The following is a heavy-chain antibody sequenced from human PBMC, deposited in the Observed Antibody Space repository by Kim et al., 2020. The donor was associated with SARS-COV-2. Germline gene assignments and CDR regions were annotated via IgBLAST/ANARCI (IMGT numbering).Heavy chain of an antibody. D-gene: IGHD6-13*01. V-gene: IGHV3-23*01. J-gene: IGHJ4*02. CDR2: NT. CDR3: GKNQLACMAD. Sequence: NTSYAGDVKGRLTISRDNTNNTLYLQMISLRAEDAAVDYCGKNQLACMADWGQGTLVTVSS.